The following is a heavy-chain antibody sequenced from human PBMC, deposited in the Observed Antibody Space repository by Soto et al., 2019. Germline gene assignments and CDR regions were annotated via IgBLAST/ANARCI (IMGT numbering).Heavy chain of an antibody. CDR1: GYTFTSYA. CDR3: ARGTVVTHFDY. D-gene: IGHD2-15*01. J-gene: IGHJ4*02. CDR2: INAGNGNT. Sequence: QVQLVQSGAEEKKPGASVKVSCKASGYTFTSYAMHWVRQAPGQRLEWMGWINAGNGNTKYSQKFQGRVTITRDTSASTAYMELNSLRSEDTAVYYGARGTVVTHFDYWGQGTLVTVSS. V-gene: IGHV1-3*05.